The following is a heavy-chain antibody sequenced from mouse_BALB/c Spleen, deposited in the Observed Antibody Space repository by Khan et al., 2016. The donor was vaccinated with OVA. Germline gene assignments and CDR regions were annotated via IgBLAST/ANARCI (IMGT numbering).Heavy chain of an antibody. V-gene: IGHV9-3*02. CDR2: INTNTGEP. CDR1: GYTFTNYG. D-gene: IGHD1-1*01. J-gene: IGHJ3*01. Sequence: QIQLVQSGPELKKPGETVKISCKASGYTFTNYGINWVKQAPGKGLKWMGWINTNTGEPTYAEEFKGRFAISLETSASTAYLQLNNLKNEDTATYFCARGNYDGSNSWFAYWGQGTLVTVSA. CDR3: ARGNYDGSNSWFAY.